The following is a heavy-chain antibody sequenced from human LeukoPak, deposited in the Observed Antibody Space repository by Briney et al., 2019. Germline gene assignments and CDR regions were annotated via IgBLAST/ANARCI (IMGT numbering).Heavy chain of an antibody. CDR2: IYPGDSDT. D-gene: IGHD1-26*01. V-gene: IGHV5-51*01. Sequence: GESLKISCQASGYTFTNYWIGWVRQMPGKGLEWMGIIYPGDSDTRYSPSFQGQVTISADKSISTAYLQWSSLKASDTAMYYCARLWGGATGSYYYYMDVWGKGTTVTISS. CDR3: ARLWGGATGSYYYYMDV. CDR1: GYTFTNYW. J-gene: IGHJ6*03.